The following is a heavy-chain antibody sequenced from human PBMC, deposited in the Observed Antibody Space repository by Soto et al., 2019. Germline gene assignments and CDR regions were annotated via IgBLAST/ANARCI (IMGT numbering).Heavy chain of an antibody. Sequence: EVQLVESGGNLARPGESLRLSCTASGFKFDDYAFHWVRQAPGKGPEWVSGINWNGACSGYADSVKGRFTISRDNTGNSVYLQMDTLRPEDTALYYCARVHSSGWYVEPYDAWGQGTMVTVSS. J-gene: IGHJ3*01. CDR2: INWNGACS. CDR1: GFKFDDYA. V-gene: IGHV3-9*01. CDR3: ARVHSSGWYVEPYDA. D-gene: IGHD6-19*01.